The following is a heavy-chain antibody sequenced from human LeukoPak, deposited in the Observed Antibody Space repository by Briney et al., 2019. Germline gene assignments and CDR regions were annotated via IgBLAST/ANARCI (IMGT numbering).Heavy chain of an antibody. CDR3: ARVRAGYKPDDY. J-gene: IGHJ4*02. CDR2: MNPNSVNT. V-gene: IGHV1-8*01. D-gene: IGHD5-24*01. CDR1: GYTFTSYD. Sequence: GASVTVSCTASGYTFTSYDINWVRQATGQGLEWMGWMNPNSVNTGYAQKFQGRVTMTRNTSISTAYMELSSLRSEDTAVYYCARVRAGYKPDDYWGQGTLVTVSS.